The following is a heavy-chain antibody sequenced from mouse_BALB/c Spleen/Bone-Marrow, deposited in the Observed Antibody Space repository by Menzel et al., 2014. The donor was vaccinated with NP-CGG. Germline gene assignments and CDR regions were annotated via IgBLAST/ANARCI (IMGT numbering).Heavy chain of an antibody. J-gene: IGHJ1*01. D-gene: IGHD1-3*01. CDR2: IDPANGNT. CDR3: AKYNYGLYFDV. V-gene: IGHV14-3*02. CDR1: GFNIKDTY. Sequence: DVKLQESGAELVKPGASVKLSCTASGFNIKDTYIHWVKQRPEQGLEWIGGIDPANGNTKYDPKFQGKATITADTSSNSAYLQLSSLTSEDTAVYYCAKYNYGLYFDVWGAGTTVTVSS.